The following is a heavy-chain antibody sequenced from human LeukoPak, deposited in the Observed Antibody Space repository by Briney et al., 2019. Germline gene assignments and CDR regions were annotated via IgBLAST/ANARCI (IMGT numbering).Heavy chain of an antibody. D-gene: IGHD3-10*01. CDR1: GFTFSFYS. Sequence: GGSXRLSCAASGFTFSFYSMNWVRQAPGKGLEWVSSMSVSSGLIYYADSVKGRFTVSREKDNNCVYMQMNRLRAEDTAVYYCAREFGGSASGAGYWGQGTLVTVSS. V-gene: IGHV3-21*01. CDR2: MSVSSGLI. J-gene: IGHJ4*02. CDR3: AREFGGSASGAGY.